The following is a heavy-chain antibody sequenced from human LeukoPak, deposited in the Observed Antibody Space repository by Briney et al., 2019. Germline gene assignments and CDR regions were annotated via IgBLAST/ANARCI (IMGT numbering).Heavy chain of an antibody. V-gene: IGHV3-20*04. D-gene: IGHD2-21*02. Sequence: RPGGSLRLSCAASGFTFDDYGMSWVRQAPGKGLEWVSGIHWNGGSTGYADSVKGRFTISRDNAKNSLYLQMNSLRAEDTALYYCARGSIVVVTAISDAFDIWGQGTMVTVSS. CDR3: ARGSIVVVTAISDAFDI. CDR1: GFTFDDYG. J-gene: IGHJ3*02. CDR2: IHWNGGST.